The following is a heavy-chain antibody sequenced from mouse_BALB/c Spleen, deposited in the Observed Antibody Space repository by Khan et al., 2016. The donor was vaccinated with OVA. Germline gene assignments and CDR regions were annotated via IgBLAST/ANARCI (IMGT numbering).Heavy chain of an antibody. J-gene: IGHJ2*01. CDR1: GYSITSGYA. CDR3: ARGNYYGYYFDY. CDR2: ISYSDVT. Sequence: EVQLVESGPGLVKPSQSLSLTCTVTGYSITSGYAWNWIRQFPGNKLEWMGYISYSDVTNYNPSLKSRISITRDTSKNQFFLQLNSVTTEDTATXCCARGNYYGYYFDYWGQGTTLTVSS. D-gene: IGHD1-1*01. V-gene: IGHV3-2*02.